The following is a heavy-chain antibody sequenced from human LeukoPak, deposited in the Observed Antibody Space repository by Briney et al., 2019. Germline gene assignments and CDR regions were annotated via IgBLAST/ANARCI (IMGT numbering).Heavy chain of an antibody. Sequence: PSETLSLTCTVSGGSVSSYYWSWIRQPPGKGLEWIGYIYYSGSTNYNPSLKSRVTMSVDTSKNQFSLKLSSVTAADTAVYYCAREGRETVTGAFDIWGQGTMVTVSS. V-gene: IGHV4-59*02. J-gene: IGHJ3*02. D-gene: IGHD4-17*01. CDR3: AREGRETVTGAFDI. CDR2: IYYSGST. CDR1: GGSVSSYY.